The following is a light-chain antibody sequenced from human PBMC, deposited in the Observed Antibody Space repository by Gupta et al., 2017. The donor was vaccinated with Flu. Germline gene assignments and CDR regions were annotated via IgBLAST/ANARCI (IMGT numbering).Light chain of an antibody. V-gene: IGLV1-47*01. CDR1: SSNIGSRY. Sequence: RVTISCSRSSSNIGSRYVYWYQQLPGAAPNLLIYRNTQRPSGVPDRFSASESGTSASLAISGLRSDDEADYYCATWDDSLSRVVFGGGTKLTVL. J-gene: IGLJ3*02. CDR2: RNT. CDR3: ATWDDSLSRVV.